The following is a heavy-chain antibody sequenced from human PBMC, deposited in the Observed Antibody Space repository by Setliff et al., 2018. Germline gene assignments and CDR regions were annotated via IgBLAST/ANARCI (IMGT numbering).Heavy chain of an antibody. CDR1: GFTFNTYA. CDR3: VKDVVGYSSTWPKRDYFDY. CDR2: ISDTALGI. D-gene: IGHD6-13*01. J-gene: IGHJ4*02. Sequence: GSLKISCAASGFTFNTYAMSWVRQPPGKGLEWVSSISDTALGIYYADSVRGRFTISRDNSKKTLYLQMNSLRAEDTAVYYCVKDVVGYSSTWPKRDYFDYWGQGTLVTVSS. V-gene: IGHV3-23*01.